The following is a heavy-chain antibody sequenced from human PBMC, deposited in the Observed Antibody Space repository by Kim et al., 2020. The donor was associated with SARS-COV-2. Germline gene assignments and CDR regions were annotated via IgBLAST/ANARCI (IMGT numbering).Heavy chain of an antibody. CDR2: ISGSGGST. CDR3: AKAPQQLVRPYWYFDL. Sequence: GGSLRLSCAASGFTFSSYAMSWVRQAPGKGLEWVSAISGSGGSTYYADSVKGRFTISRDNSKNTLYLQMNSLRAEDTAVYYCAKAPQQLVRPYWYFDLWGRGTLVTVSS. J-gene: IGHJ2*01. V-gene: IGHV3-23*01. D-gene: IGHD6-6*01. CDR1: GFTFSSYA.